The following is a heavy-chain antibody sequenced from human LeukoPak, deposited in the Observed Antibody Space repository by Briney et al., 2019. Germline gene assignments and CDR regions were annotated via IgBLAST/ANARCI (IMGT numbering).Heavy chain of an antibody. V-gene: IGHV3-21*01. Sequence: PGGSLRLSCAASGFTFSSYSMNWVRQAPGKGLEWVSSISSSSSYIYYADSVKGRFTISRDNAKNSPYLQMNSLRAEDTAVYYCARDGYGSGRYYLYPLDYWGQGTLVTVSS. CDR1: GFTFSSYS. D-gene: IGHD3-10*01. CDR3: ARDGYGSGRYYLYPLDY. CDR2: ISSSSSYI. J-gene: IGHJ4*02.